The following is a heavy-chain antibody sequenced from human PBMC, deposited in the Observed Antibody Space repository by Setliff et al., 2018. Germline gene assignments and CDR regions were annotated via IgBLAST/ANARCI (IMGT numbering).Heavy chain of an antibody. Sequence: PSETLSLTCRVSGGSISSGNYYWGLIRQPPGKGLEWVATLYYSGSTYSNPSLKSRITISVDTSKNQFSLKLSSVTAADTAVYYCAIARCCSGGRCYWTWLDSWAQGTLVTVSS. D-gene: IGHD2-15*01. CDR2: LYYSGST. V-gene: IGHV4-39*07. CDR3: AIARCCSGGRCYWTWLDS. CDR1: GGSISSGNYY. J-gene: IGHJ5*01.